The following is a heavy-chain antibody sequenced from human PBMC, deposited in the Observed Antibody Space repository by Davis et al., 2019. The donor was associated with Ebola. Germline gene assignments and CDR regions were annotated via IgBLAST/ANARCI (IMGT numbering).Heavy chain of an antibody. D-gene: IGHD6-13*01. Sequence: ASVKVSCKASGYTFTSYGISWVRQAPGQGLEWMGWISAYNGNTNYAQKLQGRVTITADEFPTTAYMELSGLRSEDTAVYYCAKTARAAGRMIEETRVYKFYYMDVWGKGTTVIVS. V-gene: IGHV1-18*01. CDR3: AKTARAAGRMIEETRVYKFYYMDV. CDR1: GYTFTSYG. CDR2: ISAYNGNT. J-gene: IGHJ6*03.